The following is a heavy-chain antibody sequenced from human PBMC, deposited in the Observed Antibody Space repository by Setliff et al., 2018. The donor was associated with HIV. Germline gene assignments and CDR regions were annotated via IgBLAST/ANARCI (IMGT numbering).Heavy chain of an antibody. CDR2: ISYDGSNK. Sequence: RLSCAASGFTFSSYAMHWVRQAPGKGLEWVAVISYDGSNKYYADSVEGRFTISRDNSKNTLYLQMNSLRAEDTAVYYCARDAGGAGEYFDYWGQGTLVTVSS. V-gene: IGHV3-30*04. D-gene: IGHD7-27*01. J-gene: IGHJ4*02. CDR3: ARDAGGAGEYFDY. CDR1: GFTFSSYA.